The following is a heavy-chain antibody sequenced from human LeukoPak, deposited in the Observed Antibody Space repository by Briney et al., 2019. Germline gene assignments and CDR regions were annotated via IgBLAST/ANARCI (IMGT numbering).Heavy chain of an antibody. CDR2: INSGDGTV. CDR1: GFTFSDYY. J-gene: IGHJ6*02. V-gene: IGHV3-11*04. CDR3: AGDVFPYYGMDV. Sequence: GGSLRLSCAASGFTFSDYYMSWIRQAPGKGLEWVSYINSGDGTVYYADSVKGRFTISRDNAKNSLSLQMNSLRAEDTAVYYCAGDVFPYYGMDVWGQGTTVTVSS.